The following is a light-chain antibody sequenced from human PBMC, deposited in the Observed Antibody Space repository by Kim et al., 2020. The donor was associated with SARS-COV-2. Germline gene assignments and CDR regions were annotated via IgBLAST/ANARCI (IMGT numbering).Light chain of an antibody. CDR2: DAS. V-gene: IGKV1-5*01. CDR1: QSISSW. CDR3: QQYNSYPET. Sequence: DIQMTQSPSTLSASVGDRVTITCRASQSISSWLAWYQQKPGKAPKVLIYDASRLESRVPSRFSGSGSGTEFTLTISSLQPDDFATYYCQQYNSYPETFGQGTKVEIK. J-gene: IGKJ1*01.